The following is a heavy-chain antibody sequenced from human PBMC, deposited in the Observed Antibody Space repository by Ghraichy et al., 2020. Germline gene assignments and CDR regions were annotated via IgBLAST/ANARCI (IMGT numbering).Heavy chain of an antibody. D-gene: IGHD2-21*02. CDR3: ARGGCGGDCHGYWYFDL. J-gene: IGHJ2*01. V-gene: IGHV3-13*05. Sequence: GGSLRLSCAASGFTFSSYDMHWVRQATGKGLEWVSAIGTAGDPYYPGSVKGRFTISRENAKNSLYLQMNSLRAGDTAVYYCARGGCGGDCHGYWYFDLWGRGTLVTVSS. CDR2: IGTAGDP. CDR1: GFTFSSYD.